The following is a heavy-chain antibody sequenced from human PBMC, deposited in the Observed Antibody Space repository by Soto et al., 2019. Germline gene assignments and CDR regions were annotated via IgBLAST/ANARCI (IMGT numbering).Heavy chain of an antibody. CDR3: VPDRSLAVADVYYSDY. CDR1: GFTFSTYV. J-gene: IGHJ4*02. V-gene: IGHV3-30*03. Sequence: GGALRLYCAASGFTFSTYVMHWVRQAPGKGLEWVAVISFDGRSKDYADSVKRRLTISRDNSKNKLYLQMSSLRGEDTAVYYCVPDRSLAVADVYYSDYWGPGTLVTVSS. CDR2: ISFDGRSK. D-gene: IGHD6-19*01.